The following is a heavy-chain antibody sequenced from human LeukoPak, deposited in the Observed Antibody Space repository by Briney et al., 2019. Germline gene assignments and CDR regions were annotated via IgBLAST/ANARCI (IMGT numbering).Heavy chain of an antibody. J-gene: IGHJ4*02. CDR3: ARDLGSGWQRNFDY. D-gene: IGHD6-19*01. Sequence: SETLSLTCTVSGGSISSYYRSWIRQPPGKGLEWIGYIYYSGSTNYNPSLKSRVTISVDTSKNQFSLKLSSVTAADTAVYYCARDLGSGWQRNFDYWGQGTLVTVSS. CDR2: IYYSGST. V-gene: IGHV4-59*01. CDR1: GGSISSYY.